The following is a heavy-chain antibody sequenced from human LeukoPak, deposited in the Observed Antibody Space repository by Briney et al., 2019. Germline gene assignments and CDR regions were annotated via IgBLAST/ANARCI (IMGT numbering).Heavy chain of an antibody. CDR1: GFTFSNHW. J-gene: IGHJ3*02. Sequence: GGSLRLSCAASGFTFSNHWLTWVRQAPGKGLAWVANINQDGSEKYYVDSVKGRFTISRDNAKNSPYLQMNSLRAEDTAVYYCARYCDGSGYSDDFDIWGQGTMITVSS. V-gene: IGHV3-7*04. CDR2: INQDGSEK. CDR3: ARYCDGSGYSDDFDI. D-gene: IGHD3-22*01.